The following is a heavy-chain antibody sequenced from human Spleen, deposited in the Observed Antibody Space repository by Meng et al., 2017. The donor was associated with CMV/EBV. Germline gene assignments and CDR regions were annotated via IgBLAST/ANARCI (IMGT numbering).Heavy chain of an antibody. V-gene: IGHV4-39*01. CDR2: IYSTLPP. D-gene: IGHD2-2*01. CDR3: ARISSWYFDY. CDR1: GASSTSRSTS. Sequence: CTVSGASSTSRSTSFMWIRHRPHTGLEYIRIIYSTLPPSSPPSLPSRVTISVDTSRNQFSLRLTSVTATDTAVYYCARISSWYFDYWGQRTLVTVSS. J-gene: IGHJ4*02.